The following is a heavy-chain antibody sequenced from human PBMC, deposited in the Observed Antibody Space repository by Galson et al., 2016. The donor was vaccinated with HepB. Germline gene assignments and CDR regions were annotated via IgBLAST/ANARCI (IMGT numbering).Heavy chain of an antibody. CDR3: ARGSSWYDPVDFDY. V-gene: IGHV2-70*01. D-gene: IGHD6-13*01. CDR2: IDWDDDK. CDR1: GFSLSTSGMC. J-gene: IGHJ4*02. Sequence: PALVKPTQTLTLTCTFSGFSLSTSGMCVSWIRQPPGKALEWLALIDWDDDKYYSTSLKTRLTISKDTSKNQVVLTMTNMDPVDTATYYCARGSSWYDPVDFDYWGQGTLVTVSS.